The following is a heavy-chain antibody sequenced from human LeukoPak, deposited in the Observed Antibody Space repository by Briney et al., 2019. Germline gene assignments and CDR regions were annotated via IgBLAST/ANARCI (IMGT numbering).Heavy chain of an antibody. Sequence: PSETLSLTCSVSGVSISTSSYYWGWIRQPPGKGLEWIGTIYYTGSTYYNPSLKSRITILLDTSKNQISLKLSSVTAADTAVYYCSRGSRDILTGYSTLGEFWGQGTLVTVSS. CDR2: IYYTGST. J-gene: IGHJ4*02. D-gene: IGHD3-9*01. CDR3: SRGSRDILTGYSTLGEF. CDR1: GVSISTSSYY. V-gene: IGHV4-39*01.